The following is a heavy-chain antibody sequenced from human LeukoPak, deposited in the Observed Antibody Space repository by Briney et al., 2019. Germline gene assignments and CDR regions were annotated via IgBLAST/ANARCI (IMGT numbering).Heavy chain of an antibody. J-gene: IGHJ4*02. Sequence: GGSLRLSCAASGFTLSSYAMHWVRQAPGKGLEWVAVISYDGSNKYYADSVKGRFTISRDNSKNTLYLQMNSLRAEDTAVYYCARDPNYYGSGSYYIDYWGQGTLVTVSS. CDR3: ARDPNYYGSGSYYIDY. D-gene: IGHD3-10*01. CDR2: ISYDGSNK. CDR1: GFTLSSYA. V-gene: IGHV3-30*04.